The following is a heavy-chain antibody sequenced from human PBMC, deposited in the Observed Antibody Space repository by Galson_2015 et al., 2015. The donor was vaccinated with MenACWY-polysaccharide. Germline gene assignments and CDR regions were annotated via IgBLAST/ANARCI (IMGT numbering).Heavy chain of an antibody. J-gene: IGHJ3*02. V-gene: IGHV4-39*01. D-gene: IGHD2-2*01. CDR2: IYYRGNT. Sequence: LSLTCTVSGDSISSRSYRWGWIRQPPGRGLEWIGIIYYRGNTYYNPSLESRVTISVDTSKNQFSLKLSSATAADTALYYCARASTPYCSSTSCFNKYAFDIWGQGTMVTVSS. CDR1: GDSISSRSYR. CDR3: ARASTPYCSSTSCFNKYAFDI.